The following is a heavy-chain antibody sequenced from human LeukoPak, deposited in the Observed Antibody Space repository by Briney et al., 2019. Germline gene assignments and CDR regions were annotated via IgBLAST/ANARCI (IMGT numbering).Heavy chain of an antibody. J-gene: IGHJ4*02. Sequence: PGGSLRLSCAASGFTFSSYGMNWVRQAPGKGLEWVAFIRYDGSNKYYADSVKGRFTISRDNSKNTLYLQMNSLRAEDTAVYYCAKDLDTYYYGSGSHWGQGTLVTVSS. D-gene: IGHD3-10*01. CDR1: GFTFSSYG. CDR3: AKDLDTYYYGSGSH. V-gene: IGHV3-30*02. CDR2: IRYDGSNK.